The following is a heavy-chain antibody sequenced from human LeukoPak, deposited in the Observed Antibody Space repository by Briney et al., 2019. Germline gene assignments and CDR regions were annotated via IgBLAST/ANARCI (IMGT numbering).Heavy chain of an antibody. CDR3: ARELTSAGLASDY. V-gene: IGHV3-33*01. D-gene: IGHD6-19*01. CDR1: GFIFSSYG. J-gene: IGHJ4*02. CDR2: IWYDGSKK. Sequence: PGRSLRLSCIASGFIFSSYGMHWVRQAPGKGLEWVAVIWYDGSKKYYGDSVKGRFTISRDDSKNTLYLQMNSLRAEDTAVYFCARELTSAGLASDYWGQGTLVTVSS.